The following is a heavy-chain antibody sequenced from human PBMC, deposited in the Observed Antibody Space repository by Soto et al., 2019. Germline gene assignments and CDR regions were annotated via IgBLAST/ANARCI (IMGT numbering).Heavy chain of an antibody. V-gene: IGHV3-9*01. CDR2: ISLNSGSI. CDR3: AKDISGGSYRHFDD. J-gene: IGHJ4*02. D-gene: IGHD1-26*01. Sequence: PXGSLRRSFAASGFTFDDYAMHWVRQAPGKGLEWVSGISLNSGSIGYADSVKGRFTISRDNAKNSLYLQMKSLRAEDTALYYCAKDISGGSYRHFDDWGQGTLVIVSS. CDR1: GFTFDDYA.